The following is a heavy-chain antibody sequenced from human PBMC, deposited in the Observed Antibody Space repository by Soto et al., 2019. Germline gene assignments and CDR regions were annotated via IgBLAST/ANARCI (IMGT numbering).Heavy chain of an antibody. CDR3: ARGWGRISDY. D-gene: IGHD7-27*01. V-gene: IGHV4-34*01. CDR2: INHSGST. CDR1: GGSFSGYY. Sequence: QVQLQPWGAGLLKPSETLSLTCAVYGGSFSGYYWSWIRQPPGKGLEWIGEINHSGSTNYNPSLKSRVTPSVDTSKNQFSLKLSSVTSTDTAVYYCARGWGRISDYWGPGALVSVSS. J-gene: IGHJ4*02.